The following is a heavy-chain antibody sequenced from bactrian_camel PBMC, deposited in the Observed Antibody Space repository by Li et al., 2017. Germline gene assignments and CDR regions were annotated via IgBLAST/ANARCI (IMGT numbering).Heavy chain of an antibody. CDR2: LLVDGTT. CDR1: GFAFDDSD. J-gene: IGHJ4*01. D-gene: IGHD2*01. Sequence: QVQLVESGGGSVQAGGSLRLSCQTSGFAFDDSDVGWYRQEPSACVLNSSLLVDGTTYYADSVKGRFTISRDDAKNTVYLQMTRLKSEDTALYYCATTRRLYGGPGLDYNYWGQGTQVTVS. CDR3: ATTRRLYGGPGLDYNY. V-gene: IGHV3S60*01.